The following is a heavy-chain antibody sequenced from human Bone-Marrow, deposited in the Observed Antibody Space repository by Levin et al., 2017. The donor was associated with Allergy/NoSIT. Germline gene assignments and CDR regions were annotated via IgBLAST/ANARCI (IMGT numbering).Heavy chain of an antibody. CDR3: ARVGGYRGFDY. V-gene: IGHV4-30-2*01. D-gene: IGHD1-26*01. CDR1: GGSISSGGYS. Sequence: SETLSLTCAVSGGSISSGGYSWSWIRQPPGKGLEWIGYIYHSGSTYYNPSLKSRVTISVDRSKNQFSLKLSSVTAADTAVYYCARVGGYRGFDYWGQGTLVTVSS. J-gene: IGHJ4*02. CDR2: IYHSGST.